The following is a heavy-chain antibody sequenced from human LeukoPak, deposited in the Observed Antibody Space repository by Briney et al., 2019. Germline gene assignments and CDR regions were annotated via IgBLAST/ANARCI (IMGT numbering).Heavy chain of an antibody. D-gene: IGHD3-3*01. Sequence: ASVKVSCKASGYTFTANYLHWVRQAPGQGLEWMGWINPNSGGTNYAQIFQGRVTMTRDTSISTAYMELSRLRSDDTAVYYCASGSGLYSPDYWGQGTLSPSPQ. CDR2: INPNSGGT. J-gene: IGHJ4*02. V-gene: IGHV1-2*02. CDR1: GYTFTANY. CDR3: ASGSGLYSPDY.